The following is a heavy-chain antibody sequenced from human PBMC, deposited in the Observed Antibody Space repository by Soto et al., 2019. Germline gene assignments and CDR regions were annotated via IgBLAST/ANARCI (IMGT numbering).Heavy chain of an antibody. CDR3: ARGAYYYGSGSRSPFDP. V-gene: IGHV3-64*01. Sequence: GGSLRLSCAASGFTFSSYAMNLVRQAPGKGLEYVSAISSNGGSTYYANSVKGRFTISRDNSKNTLYLQMGSLRAEDMAVYYCARGAYYYGSGSRSPFDPWGQGTLVTVSS. CDR2: ISSNGGST. CDR1: GFTFSSYA. D-gene: IGHD3-10*01. J-gene: IGHJ5*02.